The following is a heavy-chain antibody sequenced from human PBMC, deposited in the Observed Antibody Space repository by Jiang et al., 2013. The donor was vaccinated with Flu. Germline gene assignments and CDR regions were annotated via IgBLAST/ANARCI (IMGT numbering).Heavy chain of an antibody. CDR2: IYYTGST. D-gene: IGHD6-19*01. CDR3: ARTQSSGPTKYYFDY. Sequence: EYGSGLVKPSDTLSLTCTVSGASVNTLYWSWFRQPPGKGLQWIGYIYYTGSTIYTPSLKSRVTISLDTSRSQFSLKLRSVTAADTAMYYCARTQSSGPTKYYFDYWGQGNLVTVSS. CDR1: GASVNTLY. V-gene: IGHV4-59*02. J-gene: IGHJ4*02.